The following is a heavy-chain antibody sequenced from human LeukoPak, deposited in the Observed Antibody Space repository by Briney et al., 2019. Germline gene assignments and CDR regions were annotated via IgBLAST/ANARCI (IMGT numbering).Heavy chain of an antibody. J-gene: IGHJ5*02. CDR3: ARDLRNLEWLSLSWFDP. D-gene: IGHD3-3*01. CDR1: GFTFSSYA. Sequence: PGGSLRLSCAASGFTFSSYAMHWVRQDPGKGLEWVAVISYDGSNKYYADSVKGRFTISRDNSKNTLYLQMNSLRAEDTAVYYCARDLRNLEWLSLSWFDPWGQGTLVTVSS. CDR2: ISYDGSNK. V-gene: IGHV3-30-3*01.